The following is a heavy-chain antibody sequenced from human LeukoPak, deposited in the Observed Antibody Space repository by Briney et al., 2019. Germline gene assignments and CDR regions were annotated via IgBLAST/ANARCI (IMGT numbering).Heavy chain of an antibody. Sequence: SETLSLTCTVSVGSISSYYWSWIRQPAGKGLEWIGRIYNSGSTNYNPSLKRRVTMSVDTSKNQFSLKLSSVTAADTAVYYCARDRVGSSSDYMDVWGKGTTVTVSS. CDR3: ARDRVGSSSDYMDV. CDR2: IYNSGST. CDR1: VGSISSYY. D-gene: IGHD6-6*01. J-gene: IGHJ6*03. V-gene: IGHV4-4*07.